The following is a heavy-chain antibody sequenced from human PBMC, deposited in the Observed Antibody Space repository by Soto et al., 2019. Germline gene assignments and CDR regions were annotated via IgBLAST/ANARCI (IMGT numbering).Heavy chain of an antibody. D-gene: IGHD3-10*01. Sequence: AAVKVSCKACAYTFTNHDISWVRQAPGQGLEWMGWISHWGKTNYAQKLQGRVTMTTDTSASTAFMELRSLRSDDTAMYFCARDLDGSGSYYTGYWRQGTLVTVSS. V-gene: IGHV1-18*01. CDR3: ARDLDGSGSYYTGY. CDR2: ISHWGKT. J-gene: IGHJ4*02. CDR1: AYTFTNHD.